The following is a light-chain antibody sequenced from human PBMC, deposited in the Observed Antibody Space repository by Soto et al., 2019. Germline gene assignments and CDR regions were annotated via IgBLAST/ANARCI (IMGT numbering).Light chain of an antibody. V-gene: IGLV2-14*01. J-gene: IGLJ1*01. CDR3: NSYTSSSTYV. Sequence: QSALTQPASVSGSPGQSITISCTGTSSDVGGYNYVSWSQQHPGKAPKLMIYDVRNRPSGISNRFSGSKSGNTASLTISGLQAEDEADYYCNSYTSSSTYVFGTGTKLTAL. CDR2: DVR. CDR1: SSDVGGYNY.